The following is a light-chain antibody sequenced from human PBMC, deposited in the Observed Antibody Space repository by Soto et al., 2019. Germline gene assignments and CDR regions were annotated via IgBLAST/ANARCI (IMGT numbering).Light chain of an antibody. J-gene: IGKJ4*01. CDR2: VAS. Sequence: DIVMTQSPLSLPVTPGEPASISCRSSQSLLHSNGYNYLDWYLQKPGQSPQLLIYVASNRASGVPDRFSGSGSGTDFTLKISRVEAEDVGVYYCMQTLQTPLTFGGGTKVEIK. CDR3: MQTLQTPLT. V-gene: IGKV2-28*01. CDR1: QSLLHSNGYNY.